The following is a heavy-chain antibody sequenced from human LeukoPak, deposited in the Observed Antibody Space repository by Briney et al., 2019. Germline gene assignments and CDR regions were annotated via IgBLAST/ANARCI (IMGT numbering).Heavy chain of an antibody. J-gene: IGHJ6*03. V-gene: IGHV1-18*01. Sequence: ASVKVSCKASGYTFTSYGISWVRQAPGQGLEWMGWISAYNGNTNYAQKLQGRVTMTTDTSTSTAYMELRSLRSDDTAVYYCARWNEEVLGYCSSTSCYNYYYMDVWGKGTTVTVSS. CDR2: ISAYNGNT. D-gene: IGHD2-2*02. CDR1: GYTFTSYG. CDR3: ARWNEEVLGYCSSTSCYNYYYMDV.